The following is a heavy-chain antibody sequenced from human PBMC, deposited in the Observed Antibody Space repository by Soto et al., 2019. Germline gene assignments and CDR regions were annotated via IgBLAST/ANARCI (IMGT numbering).Heavy chain of an antibody. CDR3: GKDLVSEASNKRLFLEWLTEADYYYYGMDV. CDR2: ISGSGGSA. V-gene: IGHV3-23*01. Sequence: PGGSLRLSCAASGFTFSSYAMNWVRQAPGKGLEWVSVISGSGGSAYYAESVKGRFTISRDNSKNTLYLQMNSLRAEATAVYYWGKDLVSEASNKRLFLEWLTEADYYYYGMDVWGQGTTVTVSS. D-gene: IGHD3-3*01. J-gene: IGHJ6*02. CDR1: GFTFSSYA.